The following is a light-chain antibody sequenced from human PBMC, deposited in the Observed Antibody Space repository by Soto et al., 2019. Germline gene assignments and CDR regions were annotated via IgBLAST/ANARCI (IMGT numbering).Light chain of an antibody. V-gene: IGKV3-20*01. CDR2: GSS. J-gene: IGKJ2*01. CDR1: QSVSNKY. CDR3: QQYGSSPPYT. Sequence: DIVLTQSPGTLSLSPGERATLSCRASQSVSNKYLAWYQQKPGQAPRLLIFGSSDRATGIPDRFSGSGSGTDFTLTISRLEPEDFAVYYCQQYGSSPPYTFGQGTKLEIK.